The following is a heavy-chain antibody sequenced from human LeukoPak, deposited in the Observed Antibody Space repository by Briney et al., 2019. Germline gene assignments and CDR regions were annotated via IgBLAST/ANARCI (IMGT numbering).Heavy chain of an antibody. J-gene: IGHJ5*01. V-gene: IGHV1-8*01. Sequence: ASVKLSRKASGYTFTIYDINWVRQATGQGLGWVGWMNPNSGNTGYAQKFQGRVTMTRDTSISKAYMDLSSVRSKDTAVYYCASLYSSSSLAWGHGTLVTVSS. D-gene: IGHD6-6*01. CDR1: GYTFTIYD. CDR2: MNPNSGNT. CDR3: ASLYSSSSLA.